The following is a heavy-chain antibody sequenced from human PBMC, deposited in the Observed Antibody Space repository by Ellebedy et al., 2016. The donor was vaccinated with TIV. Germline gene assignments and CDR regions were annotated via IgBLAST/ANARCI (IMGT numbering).Heavy chain of an antibody. V-gene: IGHV1-18*01. CDR2: ISVYNGNT. J-gene: IGHJ4*02. D-gene: IGHD6-25*01. CDR1: GYTFANFG. CDR3: AREPPSLTAARMADY. Sequence: AASVKVSCKASGYTFANFGVSWVRQAPRQGLEWMAWISVYNGNTNYAQNFQGRVTLTTDTSTSTAYLEMRSLRSDDTAVYYCAREPPSLTAARMADYWGQGTLVTVSS.